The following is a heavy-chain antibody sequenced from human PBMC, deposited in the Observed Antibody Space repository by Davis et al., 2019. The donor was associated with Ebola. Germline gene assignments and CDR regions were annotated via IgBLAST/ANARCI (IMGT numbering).Heavy chain of an antibody. Sequence: MPGGSLRLSCTVSGGSVSSGSYYWSWIRQPPGKGLEWIGYIYYSGSTNYNPSLKSRVTISVDMSKNQFSLKLSSVTAADTALYYCARVLGNSDLLLDYWGQGTLVTVSS. J-gene: IGHJ4*02. CDR2: IYYSGST. V-gene: IGHV4-61*01. D-gene: IGHD2-15*01. CDR1: GGSVSSGSYY. CDR3: ARVLGNSDLLLDY.